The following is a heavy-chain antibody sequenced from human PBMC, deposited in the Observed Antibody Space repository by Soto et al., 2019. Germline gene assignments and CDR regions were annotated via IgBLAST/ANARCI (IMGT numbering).Heavy chain of an antibody. J-gene: IGHJ4*02. Sequence: QVELQESGPGLVKPSGTLSLTCAVSGNSISTTNWWSWVRQSPGKGLEWIGEIYHSGSSNYNPSLKSRVTISLDKSKNQFYLKVTSVTAADTAVYYCARDVGFHYDGSPSGQFDFWGQGTLVIVSS. V-gene: IGHV4-4*02. CDR1: GNSISTTNW. D-gene: IGHD3-22*01. CDR3: ARDVGFHYDGSPSGQFDF. CDR2: IYHSGSS.